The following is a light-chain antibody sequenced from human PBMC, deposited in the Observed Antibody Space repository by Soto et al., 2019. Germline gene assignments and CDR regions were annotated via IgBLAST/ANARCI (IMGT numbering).Light chain of an antibody. CDR3: QKYSSAPFT. Sequence: AIQLTQSPASLSADVGDRVTITCRASQGINDDVAWFQQRPGRAPRLLIYDASNVQSGVPSRFSGSGSGAYFRLTISSLQPEDSATYYCQKYSSAPFTFGPGTTVDIK. J-gene: IGKJ3*01. V-gene: IGKV1-13*02. CDR1: QGINDD. CDR2: DAS.